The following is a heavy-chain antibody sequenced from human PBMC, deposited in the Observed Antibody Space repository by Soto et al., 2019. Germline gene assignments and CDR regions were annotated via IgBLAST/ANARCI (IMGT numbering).Heavy chain of an antibody. V-gene: IGHV3-23*01. CDR1: GFTFSSYA. CDR3: AKDVDFWSGYYYFDY. D-gene: IGHD3-3*01. J-gene: IGHJ4*02. Sequence: GGSLRLSCAASGFTFSSYAMSWVRQAPGKGLEWVSAISGSGGSTYYADAVKGRFTISRDNSKNTLYLQMNSLRAEDTAVYYCAKDVDFWSGYYYFDYWGQGTLVTVSS. CDR2: ISGSGGST.